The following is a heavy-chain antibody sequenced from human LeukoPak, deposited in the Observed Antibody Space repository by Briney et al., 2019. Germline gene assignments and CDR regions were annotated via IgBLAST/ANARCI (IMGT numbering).Heavy chain of an antibody. J-gene: IGHJ4*02. CDR3: VRDGTFDA. V-gene: IGHV3-48*01. CDR1: GLTFSSDN. CDR2: ISSRSSLV. Sequence: GGSLRLSCAASGLTFSSDNMNWVRQAPGKGLEWVSYISSRSSLVYYADSVKGRFTISRDDAKNSLYLQMNSLRVEDSAVYYCVRDGTFDAWGQGTLVTASS. D-gene: IGHD1-26*01.